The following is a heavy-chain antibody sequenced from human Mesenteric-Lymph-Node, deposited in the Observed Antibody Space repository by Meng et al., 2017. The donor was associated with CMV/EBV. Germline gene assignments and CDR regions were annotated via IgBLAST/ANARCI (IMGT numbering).Heavy chain of an antibody. D-gene: IGHD1-1*01. CDR3: ARDLSGIGASLIDF. V-gene: IGHV1-2*02. Sequence: ASVKVSCKASGYIITGNYMHWVRQAPGQGLEWVGWINPNSGGTNYAQKFQGRVTMTRDTSISTAYMELSSLRSDDTAVYYCARDLSGIGASLIDFWGQGTLVTVSS. CDR2: INPNSGGT. J-gene: IGHJ4*02. CDR1: GYIITGNY.